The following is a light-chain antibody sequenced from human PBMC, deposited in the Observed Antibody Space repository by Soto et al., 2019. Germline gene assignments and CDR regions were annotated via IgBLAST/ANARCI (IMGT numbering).Light chain of an antibody. V-gene: IGKV3D-15*01. CDR2: GAS. J-gene: IGKJ4*01. CDR3: QQYNNWPLT. Sequence: ENVLTQSPGTLSLSPGGRATLSVRSSQSVSSSYLAWYQQKPGQAPRLLIYGASSRATGIPARFGGSGSGTEFTLTISSLQSEDFAVYYCQQYNNWPLTFGGGTKVDIK. CDR1: QSVSSSY.